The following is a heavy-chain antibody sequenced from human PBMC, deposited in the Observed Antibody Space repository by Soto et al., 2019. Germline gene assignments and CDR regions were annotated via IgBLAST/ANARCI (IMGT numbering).Heavy chain of an antibody. V-gene: IGHV4-31*03. J-gene: IGHJ4*02. D-gene: IGHD3-10*01. CDR1: GGSISSGGYY. CDR2: IYYSGST. Sequence: PSETLSLTCTVSGGSISSGGYYWSWIRQHPGKGLEWIGYIYYSGSTYYNPSLKSRVTISVDTSKNQFSLKLSSVTAADTAVYYCARGTAGSGRGDYFDYWGQGTLVTV. CDR3: ARGTAGSGRGDYFDY.